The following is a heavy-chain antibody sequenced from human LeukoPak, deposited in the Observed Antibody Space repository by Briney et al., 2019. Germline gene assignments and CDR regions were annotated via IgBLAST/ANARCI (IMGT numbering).Heavy chain of an antibody. CDR2: INHDGSDT. CDR1: GFTFSSYA. D-gene: IGHD2-15*01. V-gene: IGHV3-74*01. Sequence: GGSLRLSCAASGFTFSSYAMHWVRQVPGRGPVWVSRINHDGSDTIYADSVRDRFTISRDDAKNTLYLQMNNLRAEDTAVYYCVRGGPSTWSWGQGTLVTVSS. CDR3: VRGGPSTWS. J-gene: IGHJ5*02.